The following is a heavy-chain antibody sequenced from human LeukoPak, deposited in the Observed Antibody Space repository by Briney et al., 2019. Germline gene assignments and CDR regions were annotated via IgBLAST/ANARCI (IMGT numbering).Heavy chain of an antibody. Sequence: PSETLSLTCTVSGGSISSYYWGWVRQPPGKALEWIGNIFYSGSTYYSPSLKSRVTISLDTSRNQFSLKLNSVTAADTAVYYCAKSNGYGLIDIWGQGTMVTVSS. CDR1: GGSISSYY. V-gene: IGHV4-39*07. D-gene: IGHD3-10*01. CDR2: IFYSGST. CDR3: AKSNGYGLIDI. J-gene: IGHJ3*01.